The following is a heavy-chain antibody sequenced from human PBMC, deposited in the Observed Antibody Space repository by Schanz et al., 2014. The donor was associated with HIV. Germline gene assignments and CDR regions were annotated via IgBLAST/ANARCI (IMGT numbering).Heavy chain of an antibody. V-gene: IGHV3-23*01. CDR1: GFTFSDYA. J-gene: IGHJ4*02. D-gene: IGHD3-22*01. CDR2: ISDTGTTT. Sequence: EVQLLESGGDLVQPGGSLRLSCAASGFTFSDYAMSWVRQVPGKGLEWVSYISDTGTTTYYADSVNGRFTISRDNAKNSLYLQMNSLRAEDTALYYCTKDMGRVYYDSSGFSATFDYWGQGTLVTVSS. CDR3: TKDMGRVYYDSSGFSATFDY.